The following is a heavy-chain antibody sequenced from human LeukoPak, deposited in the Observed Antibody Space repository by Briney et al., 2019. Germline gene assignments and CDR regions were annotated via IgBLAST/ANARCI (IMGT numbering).Heavy chain of an antibody. J-gene: IGHJ6*02. CDR2: ISYDGSNK. CDR3: AREGLMTTYYGMDV. V-gene: IGHV3-30-3*01. D-gene: IGHD4-11*01. CDR1: GFTFSSYA. Sequence: GGSLRLSCAASGFTFSSYAMHWVRQAPGKGLEWVAVISYDGSNKYYADSVKGRFTISRDNSKNTLYLQMNSLRAEDTAVYYCAREGLMTTYYGMDVWGQGTTVTVS.